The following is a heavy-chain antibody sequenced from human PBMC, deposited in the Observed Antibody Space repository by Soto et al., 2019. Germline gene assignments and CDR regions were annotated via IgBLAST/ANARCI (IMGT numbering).Heavy chain of an antibody. CDR3: ARGVLWVVTAERPIDF. J-gene: IGHJ4*02. D-gene: IGHD2-21*02. V-gene: IGHV1-8*01. Sequence: ASVKVSCKASGYTFTSYDINWVRQATGQGLEWMGWMNPNSGNTGYAQKFQGRVTMTRNTSISTAYMELSSLRSDDTAVYYCARGVLWVVTAERPIDFSGQGTLVTVSS. CDR2: MNPNSGNT. CDR1: GYTFTSYD.